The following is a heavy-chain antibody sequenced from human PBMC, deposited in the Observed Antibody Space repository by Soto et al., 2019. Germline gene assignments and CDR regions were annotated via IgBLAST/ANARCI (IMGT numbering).Heavy chain of an antibody. CDR2: IYYSGST. CDR3: ARHIGYSSSLGWFDP. Sequence: QLQLQESGPGLVKPSETLSLTCTVSGGSISSSSYYWGWIRQPPGKALEWIGSIYYSGSTYYNPSLKSRVTISVDTSKNQFSLKLSSVTAADTAVYYCARHIGYSSSLGWFDPWGQGTLVTVSS. CDR1: GGSISSSSYY. V-gene: IGHV4-39*01. J-gene: IGHJ5*02. D-gene: IGHD6-6*01.